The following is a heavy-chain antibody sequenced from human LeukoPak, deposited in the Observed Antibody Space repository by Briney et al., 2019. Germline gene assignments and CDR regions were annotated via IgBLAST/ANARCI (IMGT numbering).Heavy chain of an antibody. V-gene: IGHV4-39*01. CDR1: GGSISSSSYY. D-gene: IGHD3-22*01. CDR3: ARQYPESSGSPFDY. Sequence: SETLSLTCTVSGGSISSSSYYWGWIRQPPGKGLEWIGSIYYSGSTYYNPSLKSRVTISVDTSKDQFSLKLCSVTAADTAVYYCARQYPESSGSPFDYWGQGTLVTVSS. CDR2: IYYSGST. J-gene: IGHJ4*02.